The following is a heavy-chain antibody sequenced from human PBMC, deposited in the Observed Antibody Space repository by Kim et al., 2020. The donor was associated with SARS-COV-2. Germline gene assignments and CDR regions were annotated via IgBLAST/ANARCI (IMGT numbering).Heavy chain of an antibody. CDR2: ISWNSGSI. V-gene: IGHV3-9*01. J-gene: IGHJ4*02. CDR1: GFTFDDYA. D-gene: IGHD3-3*01. Sequence: GGSLRLSCAASGFTFDDYAMHWVRQAPGKGLEWVAGISWNSGSIGSADAVNGRFTISKDNDKTSLYLQMNSLSAEDTALYYCAKDMIWATDFWSGYYTAFDYWGQGTLVTVSS. CDR3: AKDMIWATDFWSGYYTAFDY.